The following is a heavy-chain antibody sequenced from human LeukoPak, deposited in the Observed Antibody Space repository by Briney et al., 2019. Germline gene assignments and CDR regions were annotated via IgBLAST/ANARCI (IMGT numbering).Heavy chain of an antibody. CDR2: IYYGGTT. Sequence: PSETLSLTCTVSGGSIRSYYWGWIRQPPGKGLEWIGNIYYGGTTYYNSSLKSRVTISEDTSKNRFSLMLSSVTAADTAVYYCARQISDYYYYYIDVWGKGTTVIVSS. CDR3: ARQISDYYYYYIDV. V-gene: IGHV4-39*01. CDR1: GGSIRSYY. J-gene: IGHJ6*03.